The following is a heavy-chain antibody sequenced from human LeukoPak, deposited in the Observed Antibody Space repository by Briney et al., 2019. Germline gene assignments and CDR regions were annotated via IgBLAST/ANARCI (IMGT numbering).Heavy chain of an antibody. CDR2: IFYSGST. Sequence: SETLSLTCTVSGGSISSSSYYWGWIRQPPGKGLEWIGSIFYSGSTYYNPSLKSRVTMSVDTSKNQFSLKLSSVTAADTAVYYCARDRGTWNDDGFDYWGQGTLVTVSS. J-gene: IGHJ4*02. V-gene: IGHV4-39*07. CDR3: ARDRGTWNDDGFDY. D-gene: IGHD1-1*01. CDR1: GGSISSSSYY.